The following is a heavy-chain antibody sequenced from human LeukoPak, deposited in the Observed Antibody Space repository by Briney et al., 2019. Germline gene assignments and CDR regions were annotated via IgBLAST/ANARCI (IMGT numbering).Heavy chain of an antibody. J-gene: IGHJ5*02. CDR3: ARHMVRGITEFDP. D-gene: IGHD3-10*01. Sequence: SVKVSCKASGGTFSSYAISWVRQASGQGLGWMGGIIPIFGTANYAQKFQGRVTITADESTSTAYMELSSLRSEDTAVYYCARHMVRGITEFDPWGQGTLVTVSS. CDR1: GGTFSSYA. CDR2: IIPIFGTA. V-gene: IGHV1-69*13.